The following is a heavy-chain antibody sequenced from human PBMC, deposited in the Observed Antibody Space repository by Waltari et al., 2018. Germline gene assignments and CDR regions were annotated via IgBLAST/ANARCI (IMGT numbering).Heavy chain of an antibody. Sequence: QGLLQQSGPGLVEPSQILSLTCVISGETVSSNRAAWNWIRQAPSRGLEWLGRTYYRSKWFNQYAGSVKSRITINPDTSKNQFSLQLNSVTPEDTAVYYCARGNLYFDYWGQGTLVTVSS. CDR2: TYYRSKWFN. J-gene: IGHJ4*02. V-gene: IGHV6-1*01. CDR1: GETVSSNRAA. CDR3: ARGNLYFDY.